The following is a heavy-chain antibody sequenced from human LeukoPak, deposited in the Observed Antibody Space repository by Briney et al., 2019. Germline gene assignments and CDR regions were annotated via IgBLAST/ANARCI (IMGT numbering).Heavy chain of an antibody. CDR1: GFIFAGYC. V-gene: IGHV3-30*03. D-gene: IGHD3-9*01. CDR2: ISSDGTKD. CDR3: VRGGANPNFAYMDV. Sequence: LAGRSLRLSCAASGFIFAGYCMHWVRQVPGKGLDWVTVISSDGTKDYYAESVKGRVTISRDNANNTLYLQMNSLRPEDTAVYFCVRGGANPNFAYMDVWGRGTMVAVSS. J-gene: IGHJ6*03.